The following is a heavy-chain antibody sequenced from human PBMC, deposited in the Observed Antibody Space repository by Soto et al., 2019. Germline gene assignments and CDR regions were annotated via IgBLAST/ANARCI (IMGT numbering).Heavy chain of an antibody. CDR1: GFIFSRAW. CDR2: MKSEGSGGTT. D-gene: IGHD3-22*01. J-gene: IGHJ6*02. Sequence: PGGSLRLSCTGSGFIFSRAWMNWVRQAPGKGLEWVGRMKSEGSGGTTEYAASVKGRFTISRDDSISTLYLQMNSLKTEDSAVYYCTHSWTYYTDNRVWRHGTTVTVSS. CDR3: THSWTYYTDNRV. V-gene: IGHV3-15*07.